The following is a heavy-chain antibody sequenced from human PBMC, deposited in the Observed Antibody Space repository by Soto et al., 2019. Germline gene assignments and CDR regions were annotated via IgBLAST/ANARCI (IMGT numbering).Heavy chain of an antibody. J-gene: IGHJ6*02. D-gene: IGHD3-9*01. CDR1: GGSVSSGSYY. CDR2: IYYSGST. CDR3: ARAGRVYYDILTGPFGHYYGMDV. Sequence: SESLSLTCTVSGGSVSSGSYYWSWIRQPPGKGLEWIGYIYYSGSTNYNPSLKSRVTISVDTSKNQFSLKLSSVTAADTAVYYCARAGRVYYDILTGPFGHYYGMDVWGQGTTVTVSS. V-gene: IGHV4-61*01.